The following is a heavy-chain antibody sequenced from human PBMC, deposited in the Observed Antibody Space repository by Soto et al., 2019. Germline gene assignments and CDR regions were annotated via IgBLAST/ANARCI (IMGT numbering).Heavy chain of an antibody. Sequence: GGSLRLSCAASGFTFSSYAMSWVRQAPGKGLEWVSAISGSGGSTYYADSVKGRFTISRDNSKNTLYLQMNSLRAEDTAVYYCAKVQYGSENRVYYYYYGMDVWGQGTTVTVSS. J-gene: IGHJ6*02. CDR1: GFTFSSYA. V-gene: IGHV3-23*01. D-gene: IGHD3-10*01. CDR2: ISGSGGST. CDR3: AKVQYGSENRVYYYYYGMDV.